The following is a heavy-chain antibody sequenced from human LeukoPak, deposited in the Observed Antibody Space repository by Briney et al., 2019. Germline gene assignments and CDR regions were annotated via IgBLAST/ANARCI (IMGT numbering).Heavy chain of an antibody. CDR2: IYYSGST. CDR1: GGSISSSSHS. CDR3: ARVSGYSGYQSSYYYYGMDV. J-gene: IGHJ6*02. D-gene: IGHD5-12*01. Sequence: SETLSLTCTVSGGSISSSSHSWGWIRQPPGKGLEWIGSIYYSGSTYYNPSLKSRVAISVDTSKNQFSLKLSSVTAADTAVYYCARVSGYSGYQSSYYYYGMDVWGQGTTVTVSS. V-gene: IGHV4-39*07.